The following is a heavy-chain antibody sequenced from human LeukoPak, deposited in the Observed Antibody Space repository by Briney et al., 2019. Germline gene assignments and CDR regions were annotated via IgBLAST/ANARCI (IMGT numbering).Heavy chain of an antibody. V-gene: IGHV1-2*06. Sequence: ASVKVSCKASGYTFTGYYMHWVRQAPGQGLEWMGRINPNSGGTNYAQKFQGRVTMTRDTSISTAYMELSRLRSDDTAVYYCARVYYDSSGPFYYFDYWGQGTLVTVSS. CDR1: GYTFTGYY. CDR2: INPNSGGT. CDR3: ARVYYDSSGPFYYFDY. J-gene: IGHJ4*02. D-gene: IGHD3-22*01.